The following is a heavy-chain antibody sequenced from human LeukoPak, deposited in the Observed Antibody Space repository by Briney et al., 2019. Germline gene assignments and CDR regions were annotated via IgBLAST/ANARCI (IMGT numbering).Heavy chain of an antibody. CDR1: GFTFSSSV. Sequence: GGSLRLSCAASGFTFSSSVMHWVRQAPGKGLEWVAAISYDGRDKYFADSVKGRFTISRDNSKNTVDLQVNGLRAEDTAVYYCARETGNYYFDFWGQGTLVTVSS. V-gene: IGHV3-30*03. J-gene: IGHJ4*02. CDR2: ISYDGRDK. D-gene: IGHD1-7*01. CDR3: ARETGNYYFDF.